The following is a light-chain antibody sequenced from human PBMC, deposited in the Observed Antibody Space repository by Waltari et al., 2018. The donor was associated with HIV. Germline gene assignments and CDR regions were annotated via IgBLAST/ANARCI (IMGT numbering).Light chain of an antibody. Sequence: QSALTQPASVSGSPGPSITISCTGTSSDVWGYILVPWYQHHPGKAPKLMIYEVSKRPSGVSNRFSGSKSGNTASLTISGLQAEDEADYYCCAYAGSTTYVIFGGGTKLTVL. J-gene: IGLJ2*01. CDR2: EVS. CDR3: CAYAGSTTYVI. CDR1: SSDVWGYIL. V-gene: IGLV2-23*02.